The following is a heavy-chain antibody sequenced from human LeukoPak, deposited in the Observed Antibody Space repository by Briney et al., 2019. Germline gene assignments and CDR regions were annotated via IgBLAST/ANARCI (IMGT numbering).Heavy chain of an antibody. J-gene: IGHJ4*02. CDR1: GFTFSSYG. D-gene: IGHD5-12*01. Sequence: GGSLRLSCAASGFTFSSYGMHWVRQAPGKGLEWVAFIRYDGSKKYYADSVKGRFTISRDNSKNTLSLQMKNLRAEDTAVYYCAKDGAWLRFDDWGQGILVTVSS. CDR3: AKDGAWLRFDD. CDR2: IRYDGSKK. V-gene: IGHV3-30*02.